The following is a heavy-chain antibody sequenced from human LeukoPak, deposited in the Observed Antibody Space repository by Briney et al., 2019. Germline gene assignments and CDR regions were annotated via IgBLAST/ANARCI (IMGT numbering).Heavy chain of an antibody. CDR3: GGSGSYYTPSYY. J-gene: IGHJ4*02. V-gene: IGHV3-53*01. CDR1: DFSVSDNY. Sequence: GGSLRLSCTTSDFSVSDNYMSWVRQAPGRGLGWVSVISDGGVTYYADSVKGRFTISRDDSSDTVFLQMNNVRPEDTAVYYCGGSGSYYTPSYYWGQGTLVTVSS. CDR2: ISDGGVT. D-gene: IGHD3-10*01.